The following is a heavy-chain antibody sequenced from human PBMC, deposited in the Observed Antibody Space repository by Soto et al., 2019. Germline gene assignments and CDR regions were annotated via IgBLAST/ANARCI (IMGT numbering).Heavy chain of an antibody. CDR2: ISGSGGST. J-gene: IGHJ5*01. Sequence: GVLRLSCAASGFTFSSYAMSWVRQAPGKGLEWVSAISGSGGSTYYADSVKGRFTISRDNSKNTLYLQMNSLRAEDTAVYYCANGYSYYSWLDAWGKGTMVTVSS. CDR3: ANGYSYYSWLDA. V-gene: IGHV3-23*01. CDR1: GFTFSSYA. D-gene: IGHD5-18*01.